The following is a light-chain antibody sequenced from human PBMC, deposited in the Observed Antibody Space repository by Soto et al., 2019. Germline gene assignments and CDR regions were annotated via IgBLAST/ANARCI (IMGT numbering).Light chain of an antibody. CDR2: GAS. J-gene: IGKJ2*01. CDR1: QTINNY. CDR3: QQVYDLPHT. Sequence: DIQVTQSPSSLSASVGDRVSITCRTSQTINNYLNWYRQKPGKVPEVLIYGASSLQRGVSSRFVGSASGTYFTLTISSLQPEDFATYYCQQVYDLPHTFGQGTKVE. V-gene: IGKV1-39*01.